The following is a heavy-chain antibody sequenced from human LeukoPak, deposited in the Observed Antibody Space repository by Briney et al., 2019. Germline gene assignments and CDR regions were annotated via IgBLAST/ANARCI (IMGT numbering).Heavy chain of an antibody. CDR2: INHSGST. V-gene: IGHV4-34*01. D-gene: IGHD6-13*01. CDR1: GGSFSGYY. Sequence: SGTLSLTCAVYGGSFSGYYWSWIRQPPGKGLEWIGEINHSGSTNYNPSLKSRVTISVDTSKNQFSLKLSSVTAADTAVYYCARGRFGSSWYYYYYYMDVWGKGTTVTISS. J-gene: IGHJ6*03. CDR3: ARGRFGSSWYYYYYYMDV.